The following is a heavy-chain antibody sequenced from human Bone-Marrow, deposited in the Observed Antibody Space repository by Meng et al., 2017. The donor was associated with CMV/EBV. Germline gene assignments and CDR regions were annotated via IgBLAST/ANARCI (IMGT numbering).Heavy chain of an antibody. J-gene: IGHJ4*02. CDR3: ARQKAARKDLYYFAD. CDR2: IYPGDSDT. Sequence: GGSLRLSCKGSGYSFTSYWIGWVRQMPGKGLEWMGIIYPGDSDTRYSPSFQGQVTISADKSISTAYLQWSSLKASDTAMYYCARQKAARKDLYYFADWGQGSLVTFAS. CDR1: GYSFTSYW. V-gene: IGHV5-51*01. D-gene: IGHD6-6*01.